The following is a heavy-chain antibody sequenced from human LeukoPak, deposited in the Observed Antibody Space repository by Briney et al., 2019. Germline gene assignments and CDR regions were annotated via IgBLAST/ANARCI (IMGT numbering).Heavy chain of an antibody. CDR3: TRGDSSSKIDY. CDR1: GFTFRGYW. J-gene: IGHJ4*02. V-gene: IGHV3-7*01. D-gene: IGHD6-6*01. Sequence: PGGSLRLSCAASGFTFRGYWMSWVRQAPGKGLEWVANIKEDGSEKYYVDSVKGRFTISRDNAKNSLNLQMNSLRVEDRAVYYCTRGDSSSKIDYWGQGTLVTVSS. CDR2: IKEDGSEK.